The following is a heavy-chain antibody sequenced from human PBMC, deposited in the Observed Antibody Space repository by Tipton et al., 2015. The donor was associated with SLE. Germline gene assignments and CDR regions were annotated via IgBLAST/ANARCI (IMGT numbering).Heavy chain of an antibody. J-gene: IGHJ5*02. CDR3: ARHNSGSVVWFDP. CDR2: IYYSGST. Sequence: TLSLTCTVSGGSISSSSYCWGWIRQPPGKGLEWIGSIYYSGSTYYNPSLKSRVTISVDTSKNQFSLKLSSVTAADTAVYYCARHNSGSVVWFDPWGQGTLVTVSS. CDR1: GGSISSSSYC. V-gene: IGHV4-39*01. D-gene: IGHD5-12*01.